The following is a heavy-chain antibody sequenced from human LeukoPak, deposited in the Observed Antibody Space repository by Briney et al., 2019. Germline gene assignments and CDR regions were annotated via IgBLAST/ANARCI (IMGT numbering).Heavy chain of an antibody. CDR2: INWNGGST. J-gene: IGHJ4*02. D-gene: IGHD5-18*01. CDR3: ARDRGPWGYSQNFDY. Sequence: GGSLRLSCAASGFTFDDYGMSWVRQAPGKGREWVSGINWNGGSTGYADSVKGRFTISRDNAKNSLYLQMNSLRAEDTALYYCARDRGPWGYSQNFDYWGQGTLVTVSS. V-gene: IGHV3-20*04. CDR1: GFTFDDYG.